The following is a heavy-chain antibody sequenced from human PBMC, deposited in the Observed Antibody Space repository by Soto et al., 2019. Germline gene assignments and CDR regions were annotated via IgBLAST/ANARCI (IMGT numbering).Heavy chain of an antibody. CDR1: GGSISSSNW. J-gene: IGHJ5*02. CDR3: ARSRYFDWSNWFDP. D-gene: IGHD3-9*01. V-gene: IGHV4-4*02. CDR2: IYHSGST. Sequence: SETLSLTCAVSGGSISSSNWWSWVRQPPGKGLEWIGEIYHSGSTNYNPSLKSRVTISVDKSKNQFSLKLSSVTAADTAVYYCARSRYFDWSNWFDPWGQGTLVTVSS.